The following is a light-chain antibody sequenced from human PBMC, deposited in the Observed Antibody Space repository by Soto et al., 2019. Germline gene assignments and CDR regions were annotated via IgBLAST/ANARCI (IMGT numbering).Light chain of an antibody. CDR1: QSIGSY. Sequence: DIQMTQSPSSLSASVGDRVTITCWASQSIGSYFNWYQQKPGKAPKLLIYAASALESGVPSRFSGSRSGTDFTLTISSLQPGDFATYYCQQSYSTPWTFGQGTKV. J-gene: IGKJ1*01. V-gene: IGKV1-39*01. CDR2: AAS. CDR3: QQSYSTPWT.